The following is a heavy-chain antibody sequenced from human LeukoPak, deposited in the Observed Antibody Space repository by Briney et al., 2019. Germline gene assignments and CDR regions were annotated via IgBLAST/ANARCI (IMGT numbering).Heavy chain of an antibody. Sequence: GGSLRLSCAASGFTFSDHYMDWVRQAPGKGLEWVGRTRNKAHSYTTEYAASVKGRFTVSRDDSKNSLYLQMNSLKTEDTAVYYCVRVVSGRYRPFDSWGQGTLVTVSS. V-gene: IGHV3-72*01. CDR1: GFTFSDHY. D-gene: IGHD1-26*01. J-gene: IGHJ4*02. CDR3: VRVVSGRYRPFDS. CDR2: TRNKAHSYTT.